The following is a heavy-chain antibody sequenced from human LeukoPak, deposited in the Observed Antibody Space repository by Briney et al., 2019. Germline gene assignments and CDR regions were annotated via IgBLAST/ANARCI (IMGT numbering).Heavy chain of an antibody. Sequence: GGSLRLSCAASGFIFSRYWMHWVRQDPGKGLVWVSRIKCDGSSTNYADSVKGRFTISRDNAKNTLYLQMNSLRAEDAAVYCWASEIFRATTGVDYWGQGTLVTVSS. V-gene: IGHV3-74*01. CDR3: ASEIFRATTGVDY. CDR1: GFIFSRYW. J-gene: IGHJ4*02. D-gene: IGHD3-3*01. CDR2: IKCDGSST.